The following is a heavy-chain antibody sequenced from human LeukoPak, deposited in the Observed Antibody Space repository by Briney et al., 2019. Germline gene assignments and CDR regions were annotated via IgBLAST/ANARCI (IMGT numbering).Heavy chain of an antibody. D-gene: IGHD1-26*01. Sequence: GGSLRLSCEASGFTLSNFDMSWVRQAPGKGLEWVSAIRTSGSINYGESVKGRFTISRDNSKNTLYLQMNSLRAEDTALYYCAKTLGGSYFLGFDKWGQGTMVTVSS. CDR2: IRTSGSI. J-gene: IGHJ3*02. V-gene: IGHV3-23*05. CDR3: AKTLGGSYFLGFDK. CDR1: GFTLSNFD.